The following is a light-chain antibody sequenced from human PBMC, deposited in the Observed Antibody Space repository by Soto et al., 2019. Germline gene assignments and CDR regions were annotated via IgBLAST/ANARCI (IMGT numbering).Light chain of an antibody. CDR3: QQYKEYVT. CDR1: QSVGPT. Sequence: EIVMTQFPDSLCVSPGESATLSCRASQSVGPTLAWYQQKPGQAPRLLIYGASTRASGCPPRFRGSGSGTDFTLNINYLRSEDIAVYFCQQYKEYVTFGGGTKVEV. V-gene: IGKV3D-15*01. CDR2: GAS. J-gene: IGKJ4*01.